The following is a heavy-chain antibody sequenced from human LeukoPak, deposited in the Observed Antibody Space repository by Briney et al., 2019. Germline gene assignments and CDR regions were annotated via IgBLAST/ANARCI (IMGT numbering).Heavy chain of an antibody. CDR3: ARDTSAWRYGMDV. Sequence: GGSLRLSCKASGFTFSSHWMSWVRQAPGKGLEWVAIIKQDGSEKDYVDSVTGRFTISRDNAKNSLYLQMNSLRDEDTAVYYCARDTSAWRYGMDVWGQGTTVTVSS. V-gene: IGHV3-7*01. CDR2: IKQDGSEK. J-gene: IGHJ6*02. D-gene: IGHD6-19*01. CDR1: GFTFSSHW.